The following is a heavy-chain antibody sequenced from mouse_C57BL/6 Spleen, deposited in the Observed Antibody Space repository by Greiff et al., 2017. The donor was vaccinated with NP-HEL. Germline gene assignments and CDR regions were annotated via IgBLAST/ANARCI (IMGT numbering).Heavy chain of an antibody. CDR1: GYSITSGYY. J-gene: IGHJ4*01. V-gene: IGHV3-6*01. D-gene: IGHD2-1*01. CDR3: ARVYGNYDY. Sequence: VQLQQSGPGLVKPSQSLSLTCSVTGYSITSGYYWNWIRQFPGNKLEWMGYISYDGSNNYNPSLKNRISITRDTSKNQFFLKLNSVTTEDTATYYCARVYGNYDYWGQGTSVTVSS. CDR2: ISYDGSN.